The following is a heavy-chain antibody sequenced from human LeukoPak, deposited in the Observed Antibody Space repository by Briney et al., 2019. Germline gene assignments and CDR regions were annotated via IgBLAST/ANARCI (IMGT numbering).Heavy chain of an antibody. CDR2: INHRGST. J-gene: IGHJ5*02. Sequence: SETLSLTCAVYGGSFSGHHWSWIRQPPGKGLEWIGEINHRGSTNYNPSLKSRVTISVDTSKNQFSLKLSSVTAADTAVYYCARGVTVTTSYNWFDPWGQGTLVTVSS. CDR1: GGSFSGHH. D-gene: IGHD4-17*01. V-gene: IGHV4-34*01. CDR3: ARGVTVTTSYNWFDP.